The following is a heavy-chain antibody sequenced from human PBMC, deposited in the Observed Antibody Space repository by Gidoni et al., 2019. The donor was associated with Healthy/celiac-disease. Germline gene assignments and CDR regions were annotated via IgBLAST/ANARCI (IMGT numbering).Heavy chain of an antibody. Sequence: QVQLVESGGGVVQPGRSLRLSCAASGFTSSNYAMHWVRQAPGTGLEWVAVISYDGSNKYYADSVKGRFTISRYNSKNTLYLQMNSLRAEDTAVYYCARDRLGVAGTFDYWGQGTLVTVSS. CDR2: ISYDGSNK. J-gene: IGHJ4*02. CDR3: ARDRLGVAGTFDY. CDR1: GFTSSNYA. D-gene: IGHD6-19*01. V-gene: IGHV3-30-3*01.